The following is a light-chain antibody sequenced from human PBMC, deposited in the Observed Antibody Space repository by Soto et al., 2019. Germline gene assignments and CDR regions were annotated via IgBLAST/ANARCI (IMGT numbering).Light chain of an antibody. CDR3: SSYTSSSTYVV. Sequence: QSALTQPASVSGSPGQSITISCTGTSSDVGGYNYVSWYQQHPGNAPKPMIYDVSNRPSGVSNRFSGSKSGNTASLTISGLQAEDEADYYCSSYTSSSTYVVFGGGTKLTVL. CDR1: SSDVGGYNY. V-gene: IGLV2-14*01. J-gene: IGLJ2*01. CDR2: DVS.